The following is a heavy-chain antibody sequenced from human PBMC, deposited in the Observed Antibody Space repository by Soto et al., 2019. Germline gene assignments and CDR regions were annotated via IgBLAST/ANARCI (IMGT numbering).Heavy chain of an antibody. CDR2: FIPILGIA. D-gene: IGHD3-9*01. CDR3: ASVLRYFDWSPGGDYYYGMDV. J-gene: IGHJ6*02. CDR1: EGTFSSYT. Sequence: QVQLVQSGAEVKKPGSSVKVSCKASEGTFSSYTISWVRQAPGQGLEWMGRFIPILGIANYAQKFQGRVTITADKSTSTAYMELSSLRSEDTAVYYCASVLRYFDWSPGGDYYYGMDVWGQGTTVTVSS. V-gene: IGHV1-69*02.